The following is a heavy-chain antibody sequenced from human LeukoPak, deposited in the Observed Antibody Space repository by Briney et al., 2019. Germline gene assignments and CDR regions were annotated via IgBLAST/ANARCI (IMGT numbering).Heavy chain of an antibody. CDR1: GGTFSSYA. CDR2: IIPIFGTA. V-gene: IGHV1-69*01. CDR3: ARGRLDYGGNPIYFDY. D-gene: IGHD4-23*01. Sequence: GASVKVSCKASGGTFSSYAISWVRQAPGQGLEWMGGIIPIFGTANYAQKFQGRVTITADESTSTAYMELSSLRSEDAAVYYRARGRLDYGGNPIYFDYWGQGTLVTVSS. J-gene: IGHJ4*02.